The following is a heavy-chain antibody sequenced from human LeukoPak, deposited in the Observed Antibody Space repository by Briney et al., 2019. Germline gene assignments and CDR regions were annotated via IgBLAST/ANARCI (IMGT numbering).Heavy chain of an antibody. D-gene: IGHD3-10*01. CDR3: AKTSAGIRGGYFDY. CDR1: GFTFSSYA. Sequence: GGSLRLSCAASGFTFSSYAMSWVRQAPGKGLEWVSAISGSGGSTYYADSVKGRFTISRDNSKNTLYLQMSSLRAEDTAVYYCAKTSAGIRGGYFDYWGQGTLVTVSS. V-gene: IGHV3-23*01. CDR2: ISGSGGST. J-gene: IGHJ4*02.